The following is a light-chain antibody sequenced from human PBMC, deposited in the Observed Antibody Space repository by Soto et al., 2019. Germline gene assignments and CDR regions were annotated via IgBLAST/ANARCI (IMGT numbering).Light chain of an antibody. CDR3: QQAYT. Sequence: EIVMTQSPATLSVSPGERATLACRASQSVSSNLAWYQQKPGQAPRLLMYDTSTRATGIPARFSGSGSGTEFTLTISRLQSEDFAVYYCQQAYTFGQGTKLEIK. CDR2: DTS. J-gene: IGKJ2*01. V-gene: IGKV3-15*01. CDR1: QSVSSN.